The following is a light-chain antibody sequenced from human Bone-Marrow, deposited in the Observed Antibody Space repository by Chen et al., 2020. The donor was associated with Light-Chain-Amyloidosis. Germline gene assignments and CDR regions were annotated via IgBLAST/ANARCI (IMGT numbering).Light chain of an antibody. V-gene: IGLV3-25*03. J-gene: IGLJ2*01. CDR3: QAADSRGTDEVI. CDR2: RDT. Sequence: SYELTQPPSVSVSPGQTARITCSGDDLPTKYAYWYQQKPGQAPVLVIHRDTERPSGIAELFSGSGSGTTATLTISGVQAEDEADYHCQAADSRGTDEVIFGGGTKLTVL. CDR1: DLPTKY.